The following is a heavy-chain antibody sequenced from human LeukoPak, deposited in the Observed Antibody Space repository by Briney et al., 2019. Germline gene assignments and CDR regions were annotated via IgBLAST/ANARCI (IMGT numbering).Heavy chain of an antibody. CDR2: INLEGTDK. D-gene: IGHD1-26*01. J-gene: IGHJ4*02. Sequence: GGSLRRYCAASGFIFSSHWMSWVRQAPGKGLAWVANINLEGTDKNYVDSVKGRFTISRDNAKNSLYLQMSSLRADDTAMYYCARSGIYFSKWGQGTLVAVSS. V-gene: IGHV3-7*01. CDR3: ARSGIYFSK. CDR1: GFIFSSHW.